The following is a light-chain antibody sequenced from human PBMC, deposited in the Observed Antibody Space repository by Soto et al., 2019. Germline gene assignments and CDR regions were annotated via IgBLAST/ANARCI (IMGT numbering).Light chain of an antibody. CDR2: GAS. CDR3: QQYGSSPLT. CDR1: HGVSSS. V-gene: IGKV3-20*01. Sequence: ERVMRQSRSTVSSSPGERATLSFRARHGVSSSLAWYQQKPGQAPRLLIYGASSRATGIPDRFSGSGSGTDFTLTISRLEPEDFAVYYCQQYGSSPLTFGGGTKVDIK. J-gene: IGKJ4*01.